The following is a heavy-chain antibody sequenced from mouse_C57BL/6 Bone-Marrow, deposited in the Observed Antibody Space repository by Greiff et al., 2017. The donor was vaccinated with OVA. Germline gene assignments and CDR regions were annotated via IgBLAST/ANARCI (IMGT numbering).Heavy chain of an antibody. D-gene: IGHD1-1*01. J-gene: IGHJ1*03. V-gene: IGHV5-6*01. CDR2: ISSGGSYT. CDR3: ARQGYGRYFDV. CDR1: GFTFSSYG. Sequence: EVMLVESGGDLVKPGGSLKLSCAASGFTFSSYGMSWVRQTPDQRLEWVATISSGGSYTYYPDSVKGRSTISRDNAKNTLYLQVSSLKSEDTAMDYCARQGYGRYFDVWGTGTTVTVSS.